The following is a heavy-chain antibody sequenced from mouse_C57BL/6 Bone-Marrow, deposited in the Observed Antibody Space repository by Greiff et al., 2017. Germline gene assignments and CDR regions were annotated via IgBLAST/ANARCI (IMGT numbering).Heavy chain of an antibody. D-gene: IGHD4-1*01. J-gene: IGHJ3*01. Sequence: EVQGVESGPELVKPGASVKISCKASGYSFTDYYLNWVKQSNGKSLEWIGVINPNYGTTSYNQLFKGKATLTVDQSSSTAYMQLNILTSEASAVYYCASHWGFAYWGQGTLVTVSA. CDR2: INPNYGTT. CDR3: ASHWGFAY. V-gene: IGHV1-39*01. CDR1: GYSFTDYY.